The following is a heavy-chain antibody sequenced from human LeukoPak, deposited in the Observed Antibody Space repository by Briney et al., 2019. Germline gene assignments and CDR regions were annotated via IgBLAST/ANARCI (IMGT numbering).Heavy chain of an antibody. Sequence: LGGSLRLSCAASGFPFSRYSMNWVRQAPGKGLEWVSYISSSGSTIYYADSVKGRFTISRDNAKNSLYLQMNSLRAGDTAVYYCAELGITMIGGVWGKGTTVTISS. CDR2: ISSSGSTI. V-gene: IGHV3-48*04. J-gene: IGHJ6*04. CDR1: GFPFSRYS. D-gene: IGHD3-10*02. CDR3: AELGITMIGGV.